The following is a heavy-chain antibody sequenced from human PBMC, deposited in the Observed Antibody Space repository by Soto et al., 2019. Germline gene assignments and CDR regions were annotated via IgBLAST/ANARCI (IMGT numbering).Heavy chain of an antibody. D-gene: IGHD2-15*01. V-gene: IGHV4-28*01. Sequence: QVQLQESGPGLVKPSDTLSLTCAVSGYSISSSNWWGWIRQPPGKGLEWIGYIYYSGSTYYNPSLTRRVPMAVDTSKNQVSLKLRSVTAVDTAVYYCARTAPLYCSGGSCYANWFDPWGQGTLVTVSS. J-gene: IGHJ5*02. CDR2: IYYSGST. CDR3: ARTAPLYCSGGSCYANWFDP. CDR1: GYSISSSNW.